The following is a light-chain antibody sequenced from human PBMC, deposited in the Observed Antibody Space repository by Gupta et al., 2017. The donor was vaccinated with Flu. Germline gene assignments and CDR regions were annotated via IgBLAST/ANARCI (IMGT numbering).Light chain of an antibody. CDR1: QSVLYSSNNMNY. CDR2: WAS. J-gene: IGKJ4*01. V-gene: IGKV4-1*01. Sequence: SLGERATINCKSSQSVLYSSNNMNYLAWYQQKPGQPPRLLIYWASTRESGVPDRFSGSGSGTDFTLTISSLQTEDVAVYYCQQDDTTPLTFGGGTRVEIK. CDR3: QQDDTTPLT.